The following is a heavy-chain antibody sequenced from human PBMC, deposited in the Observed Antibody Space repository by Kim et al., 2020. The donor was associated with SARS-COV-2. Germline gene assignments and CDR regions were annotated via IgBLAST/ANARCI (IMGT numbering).Heavy chain of an antibody. V-gene: IGHV3-23*01. D-gene: IGHD3-10*01. CDR1: GFTFPTFL. J-gene: IGHJ6*02. Sequence: GGSLRLSCAASGFTFPTFLMRWVRQAPGQGLEWVSSITTSGTWYADSVKGRFTISRDDPKNTLYLQMNSLRAEDTAVYYCAKALLGESRFGMDVWGQGTT. CDR2: ITTSGT. CDR3: AKALLGESRFGMDV.